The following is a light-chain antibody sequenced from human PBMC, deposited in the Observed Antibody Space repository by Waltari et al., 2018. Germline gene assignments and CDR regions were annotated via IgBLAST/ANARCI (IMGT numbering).Light chain of an antibody. V-gene: IGLV2-8*01. Sequence: HSALTQPPSASGSPGQSVTISCTGTSSDVGGYDYVSWYQQHPGKAPKLIISEVTKRPSGVPDRFSGSKSGNTACLTVSGLQADDEADYYCSSCAGSNNYVFGTGTKVTVL. CDR3: SSCAGSNNYV. CDR2: EVT. CDR1: SSDVGGYDY. J-gene: IGLJ1*01.